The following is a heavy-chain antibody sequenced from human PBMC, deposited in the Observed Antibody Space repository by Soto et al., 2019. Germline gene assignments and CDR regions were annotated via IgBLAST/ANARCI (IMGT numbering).Heavy chain of an antibody. CDR1: GGSISSSSYY. V-gene: IGHV4-39*01. CDR3: AIHLRGIVAIPFDY. D-gene: IGHD5-12*01. CDR2: IYYSGST. Sequence: QLQLQESGPGLVKPSETMSLTCTVSGGSISSSSYYWGWIRPPPGKGLEWIGSIYYSGSTYYNPSLKSRVTISVDTSRNQFSLKLSSVTAADTAVYYCAIHLRGIVAIPFDYCGQGTLVTVSS. J-gene: IGHJ4*02.